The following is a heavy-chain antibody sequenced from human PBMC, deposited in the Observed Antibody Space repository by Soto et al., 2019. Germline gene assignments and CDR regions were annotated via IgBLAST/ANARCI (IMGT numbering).Heavy chain of an antibody. Sequence: ASVKVSCKASGYAFTSYGISWVRQAPGQGLQWMGWINTYNGNTDYEQRLQGRVTLATDTSTSTAYMELRSLRSDDSAVYYCARVAASGSYSDNWFDPWGQGTLVTVSS. D-gene: IGHD3-10*01. V-gene: IGHV1-18*01. CDR3: ARVAASGSYSDNWFDP. CDR1: GYAFTSYG. CDR2: INTYNGNT. J-gene: IGHJ5*02.